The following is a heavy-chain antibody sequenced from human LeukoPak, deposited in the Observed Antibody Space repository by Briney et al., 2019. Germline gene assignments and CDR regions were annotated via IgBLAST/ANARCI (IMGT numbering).Heavy chain of an antibody. CDR3: ARAGPPFYYYYGMDV. CDR2: IKQDGSEK. V-gene: IGHV3-7*03. CDR1: GFTFSSYW. D-gene: IGHD3-10*01. Sequence: GGSLRLSCAASGFTFSSYWMSWVRQAPGKGLEWVANIKQDGSEKYYVDSVKGRFTISRDNAKNSLYPQMNSLRAEDTAVYYCARAGPPFYYYYGMDVWGKGTTVTVSS. J-gene: IGHJ6*04.